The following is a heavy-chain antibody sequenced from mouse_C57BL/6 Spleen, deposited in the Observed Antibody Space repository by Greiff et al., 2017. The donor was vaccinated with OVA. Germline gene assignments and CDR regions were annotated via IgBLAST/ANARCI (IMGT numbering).Heavy chain of an antibody. CDR2: ISDGGSYT. D-gene: IGHD1-3*01. CDR1: GFTFSSYA. V-gene: IGHV5-4*01. J-gene: IGHJ3*01. Sequence: EVQLVESGGGLVKPGGSLKLSCAASGFTFSSYAMSWVRQTPEKRLEWVATISDGGSYTYYPDNVKGRFTISRDNAKNNLYLQMSHLKSEDTAMYYCARGGIKGAWFAYWGQGTLVTVSA. CDR3: ARGGIKGAWFAY.